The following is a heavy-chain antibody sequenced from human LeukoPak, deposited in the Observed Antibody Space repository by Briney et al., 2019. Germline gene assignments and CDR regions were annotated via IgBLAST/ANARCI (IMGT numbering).Heavy chain of an antibody. CDR1: GFTLSSYA. J-gene: IGHJ3*02. Sequence: PGGSLRLSCAASGFTLSSYAMSWVRRAPRKGLEWVSGITVSGTNTYEADSVKGRFTISRDNSKNAVYLQMNSLRAEDTAVYYCARSIMGLNSAYDIWGQGTMVTVSS. CDR3: ARSIMGLNSAYDI. D-gene: IGHD5-12*01. CDR2: ITVSGTNT. V-gene: IGHV3-23*01.